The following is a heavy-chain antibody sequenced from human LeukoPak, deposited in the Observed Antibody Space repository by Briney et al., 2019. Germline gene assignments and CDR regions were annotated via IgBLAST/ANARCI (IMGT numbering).Heavy chain of an antibody. CDR2: ISGSGGST. Sequence: RGSLRLSCAASGFTFSSYAMSWVRQAPGKGLEWVSAISGSGGSTYYADSVKGRFTISRDNSKNTLYLQMNSLRAEDTAVYYCAKGRFIVGATAVFGYWGQGTLVTVSS. J-gene: IGHJ4*02. CDR3: AKGRFIVGATAVFGY. V-gene: IGHV3-23*01. CDR1: GFTFSSYA. D-gene: IGHD1-26*01.